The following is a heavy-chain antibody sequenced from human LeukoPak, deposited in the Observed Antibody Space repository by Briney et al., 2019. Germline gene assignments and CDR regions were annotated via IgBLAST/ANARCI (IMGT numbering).Heavy chain of an antibody. J-gene: IGHJ4*02. Sequence: PSETLSLTCTVSGGSISSGSYYWRWLRQPAGKGLEWIGRIYTSGSTNYNPSLKSRVTMSVDTSKNQFSLELSSVTAADTAVYYCARDSGNYLFYWGQGILVTVSS. V-gene: IGHV4-61*02. CDR3: ARDSGNYLFY. CDR2: IYTSGST. D-gene: IGHD1-26*01. CDR1: GGSISSGSYY.